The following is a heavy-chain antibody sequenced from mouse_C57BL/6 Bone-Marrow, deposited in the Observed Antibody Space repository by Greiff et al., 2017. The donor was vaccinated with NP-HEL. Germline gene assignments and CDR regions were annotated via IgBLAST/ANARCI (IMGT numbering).Heavy chain of an antibody. CDR2: ILPGSGST. V-gene: IGHV1-9*01. CDR1: GYTFTGYW. D-gene: IGHD1-1*01. J-gene: IGHJ1*03. Sequence: VQLQQSGAELMKPGASVKLSCKATGYTFTGYWIEWVKQRPGHGLEWIGEILPGSGSTNYNEKFKGKATFTADTSSSTAYMQLSSLRTEDSAIYYCATGVVAPDYWYFDVWGTGTTVTVSS. CDR3: ATGVVAPDYWYFDV.